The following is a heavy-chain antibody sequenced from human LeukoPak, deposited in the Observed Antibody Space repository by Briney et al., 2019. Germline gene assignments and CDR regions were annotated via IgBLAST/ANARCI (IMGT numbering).Heavy chain of an antibody. CDR3: ARGGRGSNYRSTWADY. Sequence: SETLSLTCAVYGGSFSGYYWSWIRQPPGKGLEWIGEINDSGSTNYNASLKSRVTISVDTSKNQFSLKLSSVTAADTAVYYCARGGRGSNYRSTWADYWGQGTLVTVSS. CDR2: INDSGST. D-gene: IGHD4-11*01. J-gene: IGHJ4*02. V-gene: IGHV4-34*01. CDR1: GGSFSGYY.